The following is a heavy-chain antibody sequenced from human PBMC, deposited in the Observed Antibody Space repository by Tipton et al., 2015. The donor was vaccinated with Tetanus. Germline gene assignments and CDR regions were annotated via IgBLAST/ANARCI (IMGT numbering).Heavy chain of an antibody. Sequence: QSGAEVKKPGASVKVSCKASGYTFTSYDINWVRQAPGQGLEWMGWISAYNGNTNYAQKLQGRVTMTTDTSTSTAYMELRSLRSDDTAVYYCARDFFALSEGNSGYEPLFDYWGQGTLVTVSS. CDR3: ARDFFALSEGNSGYEPLFDY. D-gene: IGHD5-12*01. V-gene: IGHV1-18*01. J-gene: IGHJ4*02. CDR2: ISAYNGNT. CDR1: GYTFTSYD.